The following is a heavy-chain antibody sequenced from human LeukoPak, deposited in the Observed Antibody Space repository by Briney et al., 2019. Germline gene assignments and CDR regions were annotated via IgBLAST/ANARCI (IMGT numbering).Heavy chain of an antibody. D-gene: IGHD2-15*01. Sequence: ASVKVSCKASGYTFTGYYMHWVRQAPGQGLEWMGWINPNSGGTNYAQKFQGRVTMTRDTSISTAYMELSSLRSEDTAVYYCAIRYCSGGSCYFIWGQGTLVTVSS. CDR2: INPNSGGT. CDR3: AIRYCSGGSCYFI. CDR1: GYTFTGYY. J-gene: IGHJ4*02. V-gene: IGHV1-2*02.